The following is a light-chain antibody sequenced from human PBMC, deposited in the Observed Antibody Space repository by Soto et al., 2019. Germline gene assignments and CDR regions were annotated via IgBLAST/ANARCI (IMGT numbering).Light chain of an antibody. CDR3: ATWDDSLNTEL. J-gene: IGLJ2*01. V-gene: IGLV1-36*01. Sequence: QSVLTQPPSVSGAPRQRVTISCSGSSSNIGNKPVNWYQQLPGQAPKLLIYYDDLKPSGVSDRFSGSKSGTSASLTISGLQSEDEAHYYCATWDDSLNTELFGGGTTLTVL. CDR2: YDD. CDR1: SSNIGNKP.